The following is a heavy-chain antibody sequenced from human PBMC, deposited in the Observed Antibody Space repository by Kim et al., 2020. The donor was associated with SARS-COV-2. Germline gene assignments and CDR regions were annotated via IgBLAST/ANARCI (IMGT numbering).Heavy chain of an antibody. V-gene: IGHV1-18*04. Sequence: ASVKVSCMASGYPFTNYGVNWVRRAPGQGLEWVGWISGYDGSTNYAQKFHDRVTMTTDVATSTIYMEIRSLKSDDTATYYCARDFRSLYSSHWNPFDAWGQGTLVSVSS. CDR2: ISGYDGST. CDR3: ARDFRSLYSSHWNPFDA. D-gene: IGHD3-22*01. J-gene: IGHJ5*02. CDR1: GYPFTNYG.